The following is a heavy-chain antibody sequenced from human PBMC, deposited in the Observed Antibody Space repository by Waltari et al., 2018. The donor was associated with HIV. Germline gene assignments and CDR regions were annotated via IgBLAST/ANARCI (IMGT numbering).Heavy chain of an antibody. CDR3: AREPPTIFDAFDT. Sequence: QVQLQESGPGLVKPSQTLSLTCSVSGGSINSGSYFWSWIRQPAGKGLEWIGRIYTSGSTNYNPSLKSRVTISVDTSKNQFSLRLSSVTAADTAVFYCAREPPTIFDAFDTWGQGTMVTVSS. CDR2: IYTSGST. V-gene: IGHV4-61*02. CDR1: GGSINSGSYF. J-gene: IGHJ3*02. D-gene: IGHD3-9*01.